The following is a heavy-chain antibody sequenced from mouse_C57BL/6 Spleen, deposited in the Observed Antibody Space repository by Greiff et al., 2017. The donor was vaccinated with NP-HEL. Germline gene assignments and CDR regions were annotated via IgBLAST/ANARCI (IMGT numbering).Heavy chain of an antibody. CDR1: GFTFSDYG. D-gene: IGHD2-5*01. J-gene: IGHJ4*01. CDR2: ISNLAYSI. Sequence: EVQLVESGGGLVQPGGSLKLSCAASGFTFSDYGMAWVRQAPRKGPEWVAFISNLAYSIYYADTVKGRFTISRENANNSLYLEMSSLRSEDTAMYYCATACGGSNYEDYYAMDYWGQGTSVTVSS. V-gene: IGHV5-15*01. CDR3: ATACGGSNYEDYYAMDY.